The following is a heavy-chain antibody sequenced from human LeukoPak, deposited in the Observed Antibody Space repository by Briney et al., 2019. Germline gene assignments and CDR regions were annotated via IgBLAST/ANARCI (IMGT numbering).Heavy chain of an antibody. CDR1: GLTFSSYG. Sequence: GGSLRLSCAASGLTFSSYGMSWVRQAPGKGLEWVSAISGSGGSTYYADSVKGRFTISRDNSKNTLYLQMNSLRAEDTAVYYCARNRGDLQHWAQGTLVTVSS. V-gene: IGHV3-23*01. D-gene: IGHD1-14*01. CDR2: ISGSGGST. J-gene: IGHJ1*01. CDR3: ARNRGDLQH.